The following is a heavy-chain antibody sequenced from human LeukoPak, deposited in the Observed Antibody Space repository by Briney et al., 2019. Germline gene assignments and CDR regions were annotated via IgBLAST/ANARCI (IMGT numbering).Heavy chain of an antibody. CDR1: GGSISSYY. D-gene: IGHD2-21*02. CDR2: IYYSGST. J-gene: IGHJ3*02. CDR3: ARMLSYCGGDCYPDAFDI. V-gene: IGHV4-59*01. Sequence: SETLSLTCTVPGGSISSYYWSWIRQPPGKGLEWIGYIYYSGSTNYNPSLKSRVTISVDTSKNQFSLKLSSVTAADTAVYYCARMLSYCGGDCYPDAFDIWGQGTMVTVSS.